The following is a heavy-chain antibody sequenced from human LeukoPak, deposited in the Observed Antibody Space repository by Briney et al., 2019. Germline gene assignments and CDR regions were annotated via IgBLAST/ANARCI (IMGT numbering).Heavy chain of an antibody. J-gene: IGHJ6*02. D-gene: IGHD6-19*01. V-gene: IGHV4-34*01. CDR2: INHSGST. CDR3: ARAGYSNGCYGRSCYYGMDV. CDR1: GGSFSGYY. Sequence: SETLSLTCAVYGGSFSGYYWSWIRQPPGKGLEWIGEINHSGSTNYNPSLKSRVTISVDTSKNQFSLKLSSVTAADTAVYYCARAGYSNGCYGRSCYYGMDVWGQGTTVTVSS.